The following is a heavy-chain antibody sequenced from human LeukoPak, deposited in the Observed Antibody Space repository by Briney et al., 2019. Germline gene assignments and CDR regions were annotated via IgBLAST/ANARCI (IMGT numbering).Heavy chain of an antibody. CDR3: ARDRPMYSTSWYGNDY. D-gene: IGHD6-13*01. CDR1: GFTFSSYG. V-gene: IGHV3-30*03. Sequence: PGRSLRLSCAASGFTFSSYGMHWVRQAPGKGLDWVAVISYDGSNKYYEDSVKGRFTISRDNSKNTLYLQMNSLKAEDTAVYYCARDRPMYSTSWYGNDYWGQGTLVTVSS. CDR2: ISYDGSNK. J-gene: IGHJ4*02.